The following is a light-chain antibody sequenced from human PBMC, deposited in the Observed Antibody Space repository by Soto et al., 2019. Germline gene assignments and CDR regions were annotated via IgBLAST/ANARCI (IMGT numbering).Light chain of an antibody. V-gene: IGKV1-39*01. CDR3: QQGYTNRWT. Sequence: DIQMTQSPTSLYASVGDTVTITCRAGQNIRSYLNWYQQIPGKAPRLLIYATSIPQTGVPSRCSGSGTGTDFTLNINSLQREDFATYLGQQGYTNRWTFGQGTKVEIK. CDR1: QNIRSY. CDR2: ATS. J-gene: IGKJ1*01.